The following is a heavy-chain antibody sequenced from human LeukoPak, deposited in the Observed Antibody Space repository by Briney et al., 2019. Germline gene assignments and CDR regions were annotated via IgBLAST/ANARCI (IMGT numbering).Heavy chain of an antibody. J-gene: IGHJ4*02. Sequence: RGSLRLSCAASGFTVSNNYMSWVRQAPGKGLEWVANIKQDGSEKYYVDSVKGRFTISRDNAKNSLYLQMNSLRAEDTAVYYCARVIVGTTLDYFDYWGQGTLVTVSS. V-gene: IGHV3-7*01. CDR2: IKQDGSEK. CDR3: ARVIVGTTLDYFDY. D-gene: IGHD1-26*01. CDR1: GFTVSNNY.